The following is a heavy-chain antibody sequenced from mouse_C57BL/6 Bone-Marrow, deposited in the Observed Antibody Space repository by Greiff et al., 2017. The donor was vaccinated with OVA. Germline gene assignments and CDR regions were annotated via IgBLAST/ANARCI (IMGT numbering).Heavy chain of an antibody. J-gene: IGHJ4*01. CDR2: IDPANDNT. V-gene: IGHV14-3*01. Sequence: SVAELVRPGASVKLSCTASGFNIKNTYMHWVKQRPEQGLEWIGRIDPANDNTKYAPKFPGKATMTADTSSNTAYLQLSSLSSEDTAVYCCARGNFGSSFYAMDYWGQGTSVTVSA. D-gene: IGHD1-1*01. CDR1: GFNIKNTY. CDR3: ARGNFGSSFYAMDY.